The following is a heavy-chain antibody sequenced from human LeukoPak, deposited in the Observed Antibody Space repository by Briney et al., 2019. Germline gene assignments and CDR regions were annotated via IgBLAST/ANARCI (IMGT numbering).Heavy chain of an antibody. CDR2: IYYSGST. J-gene: IGHJ5*02. D-gene: IGHD5-12*01. V-gene: IGHV4-30-4*08. Sequence: SLTCTVSGGSISSGDYYWSWIRQPPGKGLEWIGYIYYSGSTYYNPSLKSRVTISVDTSKNQFSLKLSSVTAADTAVYYCARDVDPPNNWFDPWGQGTLVTVSS. CDR3: ARDVDPPNNWFDP. CDR1: GGSISSGDYY.